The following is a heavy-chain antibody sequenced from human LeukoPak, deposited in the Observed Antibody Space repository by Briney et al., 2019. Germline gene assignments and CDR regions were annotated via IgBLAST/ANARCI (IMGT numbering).Heavy chain of an antibody. CDR3: ARGCSGGSCYPGAGRGNWFDP. J-gene: IGHJ5*02. CDR1: GGSFSGYY. V-gene: IGHV4-34*01. CDR2: INHSGST. Sequence: SETLSLTCAVYGGSFSGYYWSWIRQPPGKGLEWIGEINHSGSTNYNPSLKSRVTISVDTSKNQFSLKLSSVTAADTAVYYCARGCSGGSCYPGAGRGNWFDPWGQGTLVTVSS. D-gene: IGHD2-15*01.